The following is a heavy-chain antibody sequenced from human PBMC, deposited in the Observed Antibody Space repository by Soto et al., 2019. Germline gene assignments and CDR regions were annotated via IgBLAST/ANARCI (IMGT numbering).Heavy chain of an antibody. V-gene: IGHV4-30-2*01. CDR1: GGSISSGGYS. CDR3: ARLIGNNWLDY. Sequence: PSETLSLTCAVSGGSISSGGYSWSWIRQPPGKGLEWIGYIYHSGSTYYNPSLKSRVTISVDRSKNQVSLQLDSVTPDDTAVYYCARLIGNNWLDYWGQGTLVTVSS. D-gene: IGHD2-8*01. CDR2: IYHSGST. J-gene: IGHJ5*01.